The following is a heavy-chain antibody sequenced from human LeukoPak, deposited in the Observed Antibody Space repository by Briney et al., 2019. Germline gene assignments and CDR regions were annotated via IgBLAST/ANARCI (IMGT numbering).Heavy chain of an antibody. CDR3: ATYCSSTSRSRAGYNWFDP. V-gene: IGHV1-2*02. J-gene: IGHJ5*02. CDR1: GYTFTSYY. D-gene: IGHD2-2*01. CDR2: INPNSGGT. Sequence: ASVKVSCKASGYTFTSYYMHWVRQAPGQGLEWMGWINPNSGGTNYAQKFQGRVTMTRDTSISTAYMELSRLRSDDTAVYYCATYCSSTSRSRAGYNWFDPWGQGTLVTVSS.